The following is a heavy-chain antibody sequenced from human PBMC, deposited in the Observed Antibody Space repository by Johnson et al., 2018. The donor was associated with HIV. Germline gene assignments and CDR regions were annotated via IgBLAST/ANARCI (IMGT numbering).Heavy chain of an antibody. CDR1: GFTFSDYY. CDR2: ISTSGSTI. Sequence: QVQLVESGGGLVKPGGSLRLSCIASGFTFSDYYMSWIHQAPGKGLEWVSYISTSGSTIYSADSVQGRFTISRDNAKNSLYLQMNSLRAEDTAVYYCARDSPRAAAGLLIGAFDIWGQGTMVTVSS. D-gene: IGHD6-13*01. CDR3: ARDSPRAAAGLLIGAFDI. V-gene: IGHV3-11*04. J-gene: IGHJ3*02.